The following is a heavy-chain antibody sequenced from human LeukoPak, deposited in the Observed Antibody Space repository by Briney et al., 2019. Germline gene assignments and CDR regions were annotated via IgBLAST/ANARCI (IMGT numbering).Heavy chain of an antibody. CDR3: ARDPEYSGSP. Sequence: GGSLTLSWEASGFTFSSYSMNWVRQALRKGLEWVSSISSSSSYIYYADSVKGRFTISRDNAKNSLHLQMNSLRAEDTAVYYCARDPEYSGSPWGQGTLVTVSS. V-gene: IGHV3-21*01. D-gene: IGHD1-26*01. CDR2: ISSSSSYI. CDR1: GFTFSSYS. J-gene: IGHJ5*02.